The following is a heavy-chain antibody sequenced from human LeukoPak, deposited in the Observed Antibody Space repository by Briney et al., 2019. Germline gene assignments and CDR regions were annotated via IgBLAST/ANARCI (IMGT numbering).Heavy chain of an antibody. CDR3: TRDPIFGVVKYYYYMDV. D-gene: IGHD3-3*01. Sequence: GGSLRLSCAASGFTFSSYSMNWVRQAPGKGLEWVSSISSSSSYIYYADSVKGRFTISRDNAKNSLYLQMNSLKTEDTAVYYCTRDPIFGVVKYYYYMDVWGKGTTVTVSS. V-gene: IGHV3-21*03. CDR2: ISSSSSYI. J-gene: IGHJ6*03. CDR1: GFTFSSYS.